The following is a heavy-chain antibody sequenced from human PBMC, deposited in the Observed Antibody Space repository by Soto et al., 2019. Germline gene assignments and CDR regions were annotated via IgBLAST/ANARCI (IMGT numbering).Heavy chain of an antibody. V-gene: IGHV3-30*14. CDR2: ISDDGSNT. Sequence: QVQLVESVGGVVQPARSLRLSCAASGFTFSRHTMHWVRQAPGKGLEWVAAISDDGSNTYYTDSVKGRFTISRDNSKKTLYRHMNCLSSEDTAVHHCARDVYYDFWSGFNSHPYYFDDWGQGTLVTVSS. J-gene: IGHJ4*02. D-gene: IGHD3-3*01. CDR3: ARDVYYDFWSGFNSHPYYFDD. CDR1: GFTFSRHT.